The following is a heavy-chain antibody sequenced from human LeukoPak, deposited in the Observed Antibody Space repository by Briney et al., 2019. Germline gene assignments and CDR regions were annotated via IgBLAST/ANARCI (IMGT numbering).Heavy chain of an antibody. Sequence: SETLSLTSTVSGGSISSGSYYWSWIRQPAGKGLEWIGRIYTSGSTNYNPSLKSRVTISVDTSKNQFSLKLGSVTAADTAVYYCAREWELLREDAFDIWGQGTMVTVSS. V-gene: IGHV4-61*02. CDR3: AREWELLREDAFDI. D-gene: IGHD1-26*01. CDR1: GGSISSGSYY. J-gene: IGHJ3*02. CDR2: IYTSGST.